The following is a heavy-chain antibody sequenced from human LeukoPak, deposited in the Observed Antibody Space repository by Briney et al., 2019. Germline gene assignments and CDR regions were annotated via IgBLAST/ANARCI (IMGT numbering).Heavy chain of an antibody. CDR3: AKDGGYGSGGSCYGDNNWFDP. J-gene: IGHJ5*02. CDR1: GFTFSSYA. CDR2: ISGSGGST. V-gene: IGHV3-23*01. D-gene: IGHD2-15*01. Sequence: GGSLRLSCAASGFTFSSYAMSWVRQAPGKGLEWVSAISGSGGSTYHADSVKGRFTISRDNSKTTLYLQMNSLRAEDTAVYYCAKDGGYGSGGSCYGDNNWFDPWGQGTLVTVSS.